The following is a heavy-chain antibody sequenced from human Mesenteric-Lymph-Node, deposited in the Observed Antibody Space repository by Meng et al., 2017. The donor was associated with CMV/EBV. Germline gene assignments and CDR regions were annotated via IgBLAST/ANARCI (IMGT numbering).Heavy chain of an antibody. CDR2: IIPIINTA. V-gene: IGHV1-69*13. D-gene: IGHD2-2*01. CDR1: GGTFSNYG. CDR3: AKANLYCSTTNCPKYYYYYYGMGV. J-gene: IGHJ6*02. Sequence: SVKVSCKTSGGTFSNYGINWVRQAPGQGLEWMGEIIPIINTAKYAQRFQGRVTITADESTSTAYMELSSLRSEDTAVYYCAKANLYCSTTNCPKYYYYYYGMGVWGQGTTVTVSS.